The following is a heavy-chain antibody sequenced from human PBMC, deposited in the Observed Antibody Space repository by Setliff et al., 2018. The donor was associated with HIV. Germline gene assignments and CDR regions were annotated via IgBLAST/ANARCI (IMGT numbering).Heavy chain of an antibody. Sequence: GGSLRLSCAASGFIFDDYAMHWVRQPPGKGLEWVSYISSSGNSIYYADSVKGRFSISRDNAKNSLYLQMNSLRAEDTAVYYCVRDWLVREIIAVYYFDHWGQGTLVTVS. D-gene: IGHD3-10*01. CDR3: VRDWLVREIIAVYYFDH. CDR2: ISSSGNSI. V-gene: IGHV3-48*01. CDR1: GFIFDDYA. J-gene: IGHJ4*02.